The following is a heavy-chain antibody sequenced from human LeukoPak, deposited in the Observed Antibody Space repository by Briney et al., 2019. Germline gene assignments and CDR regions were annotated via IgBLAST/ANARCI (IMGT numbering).Heavy chain of an antibody. J-gene: IGHJ5*02. CDR2: ISWNSGSI. D-gene: IGHD3-9*01. CDR1: GFTFDDYA. Sequence: GGSLRLSCAASGFTFDDYAMHWVRQAPGKGLEWVSGISWNSGSIGYADSVKGRFTISRGNAKNSLYLQMNSLRAEDTALYYCAKDWGDVLRYRFDPWGQGTLVTVSS. V-gene: IGHV3-9*01. CDR3: AKDWGDVLRYRFDP.